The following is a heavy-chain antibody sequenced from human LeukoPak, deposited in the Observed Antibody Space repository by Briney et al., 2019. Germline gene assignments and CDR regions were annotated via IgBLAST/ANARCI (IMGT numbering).Heavy chain of an antibody. CDR1: GGSISSGDYY. CDR2: IYYSGST. V-gene: IGHV4-30-4*08. Sequence: SETLSLTCTVSGGSISSGDYYWSWIRQPPGKGLEWIGYIYYSGSTYYSPSLKSRVTMSVDTSKNQFSLKLSSVTAADTAVYYCARESVVVVPAAISYYYHYMDVWGKGTTVTVSS. D-gene: IGHD2-2*01. CDR3: ARESVVVVPAAISYYYHYMDV. J-gene: IGHJ6*03.